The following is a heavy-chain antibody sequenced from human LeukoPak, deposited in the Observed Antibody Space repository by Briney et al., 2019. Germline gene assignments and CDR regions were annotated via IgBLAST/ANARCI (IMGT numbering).Heavy chain of an antibody. Sequence: GGSLRLSCAASGFTFSNFAMTWVRQAPGKGLEWVSAISGTGSSTYYADSVKGRFTISRDNSKNTLYLQMNSLRAEDTAVYYCAKAPTVGCSSTSCFRFDPWGQGTLVTVSS. CDR2: ISGTGSST. CDR1: GFTFSNFA. V-gene: IGHV3-23*01. CDR3: AKAPTVGCSSTSCFRFDP. D-gene: IGHD2-2*01. J-gene: IGHJ5*02.